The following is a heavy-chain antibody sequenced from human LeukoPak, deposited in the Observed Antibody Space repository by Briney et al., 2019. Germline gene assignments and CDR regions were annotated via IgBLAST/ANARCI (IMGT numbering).Heavy chain of an antibody. D-gene: IGHD4-17*01. V-gene: IGHV3-30*03. J-gene: IGHJ4*02. Sequence: GGSLRLSCAASGFTFSSYGMHWVRQAPGKGLEWVAVISYDGSNKYYADSVKGRFTISRDNSKNTLYLQMSSLRAEDTAVYYCARGTVTTFVDYWGQGTLVTVSS. CDR2: ISYDGSNK. CDR3: ARGTVTTFVDY. CDR1: GFTFSSYG.